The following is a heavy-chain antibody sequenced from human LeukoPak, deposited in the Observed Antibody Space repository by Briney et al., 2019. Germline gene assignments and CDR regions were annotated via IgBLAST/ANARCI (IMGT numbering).Heavy chain of an antibody. CDR3: ARDYGDYSNDY. Sequence: GGSQRLSCAASGFTFSSYSMNWVRQAPGKGLEWVSSISSSSSYIDYADSVKGRFTISRDNAKNSLYLQMNSQRAEDTAVYYCARDYGDYSNDYWGQGTLVTVSS. CDR1: GFTFSSYS. CDR2: ISSSSSYI. V-gene: IGHV3-21*01. J-gene: IGHJ4*02. D-gene: IGHD4-17*01.